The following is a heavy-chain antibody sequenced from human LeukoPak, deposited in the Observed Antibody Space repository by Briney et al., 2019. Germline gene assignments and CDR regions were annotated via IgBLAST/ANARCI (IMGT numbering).Heavy chain of an antibody. D-gene: IGHD6-13*01. V-gene: IGHV1-2*02. J-gene: IGHJ6*03. CDR3: ARPAAGLYYYYYMDV. Sequence: GASVKVSCKTSGYSFSDFYIHWVRQAPGQGLEWMGWINPNSGGTNYAQKFQGRVTMTRDTSISTAYMELSRLRSDDTAVYYCARPAAGLYYYYYMDVWGKGTTVTISS. CDR1: GYSFSDFY. CDR2: INPNSGGT.